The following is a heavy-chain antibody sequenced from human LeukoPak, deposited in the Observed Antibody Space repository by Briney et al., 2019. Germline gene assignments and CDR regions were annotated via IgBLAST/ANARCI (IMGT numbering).Heavy chain of an antibody. J-gene: IGHJ6*02. V-gene: IGHV4-59*08. CDR3: ARRGGGLDYYYGMDV. CDR2: IYYSGST. Sequence: SETLSLTCTVSGGSISSYYWSWIRQPPGKGLEWIGYIYYSGSTNYNPSLKSRVTISVDTSKNQFSPKLSSVTAADTAVYYCARRGGGLDYYYGMDVWGQGTSVTVSS. D-gene: IGHD3-10*01. CDR1: GGSISSYY.